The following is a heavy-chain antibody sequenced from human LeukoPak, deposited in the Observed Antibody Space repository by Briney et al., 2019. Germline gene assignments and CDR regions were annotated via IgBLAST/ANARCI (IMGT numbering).Heavy chain of an antibody. CDR3: ATPYDSTSYYPLTY. CDR2: ISDSGGSR. Sequence: PGGSLRLSCAASGFTFSSYAMTWVRQAPGKGLEWVSKISDSGGSRYYADSVKGRFTISRDNSKNTLYLQVKSLRAEDTAVYYCATPYDSTSYYPLTYWGQGTLVIVSS. CDR1: GFTFSSYA. D-gene: IGHD3-22*01. V-gene: IGHV3-23*01. J-gene: IGHJ4*02.